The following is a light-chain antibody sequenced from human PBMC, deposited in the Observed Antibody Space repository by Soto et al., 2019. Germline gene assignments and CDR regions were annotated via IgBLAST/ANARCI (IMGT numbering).Light chain of an antibody. J-gene: IGKJ4*01. CDR1: QRVSSSY. CDR2: GAS. CDR3: QQYGSSPFT. V-gene: IGKV3-20*01. Sequence: EVVLTQSPDTLPLSPGEGATLSCRASQRVSSSYLAWYQQKPGQAPRLLIYGASSRAAGIPDRFSGSGSGTDFILSISRLEPEDFAVYFCQQYGSSPFTFGRGTKVEIK.